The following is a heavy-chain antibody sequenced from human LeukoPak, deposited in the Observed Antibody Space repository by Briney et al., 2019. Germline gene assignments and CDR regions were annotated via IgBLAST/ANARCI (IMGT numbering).Heavy chain of an antibody. V-gene: IGHV4-34*01. D-gene: IGHD6-19*01. CDR1: GESFSGYY. Sequence: PSETLSLTCVVYGESFSGYYWTWIRQPPGKGLEWIGSIYYSGSTYYNPSLKSRVTISVDTSKNQFSLKLSSVTAADTAVYYCARGVTGQWLVSYYYYYYMDVWGKGTTVTISS. CDR3: ARGVTGQWLVSYYYYYYMDV. CDR2: IYYSGST. J-gene: IGHJ6*03.